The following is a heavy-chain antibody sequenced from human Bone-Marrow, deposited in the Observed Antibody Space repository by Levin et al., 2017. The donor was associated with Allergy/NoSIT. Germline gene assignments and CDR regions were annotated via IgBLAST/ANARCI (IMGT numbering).Heavy chain of an antibody. CDR2: TQYHGYDQ. V-gene: IGHV3-30*02. J-gene: IGHJ4*02. CDR1: GFALSRYG. Sequence: QAGGSLRLSCTASGFALSRYGIHWVRQAPGKGLGWVAFTQYHGYDQKYADSVKGRFTVSRDNSKNTVYLEMNRLSAEDTARYYCAREDSGTYLGGLVYWGQGSLVTVSS. D-gene: IGHD2-15*01. CDR3: AREDSGTYLGGLVY.